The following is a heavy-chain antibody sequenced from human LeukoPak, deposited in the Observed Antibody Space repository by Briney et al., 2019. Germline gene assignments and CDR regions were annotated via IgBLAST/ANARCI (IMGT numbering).Heavy chain of an antibody. CDR1: GFTFSSYS. CDR3: ARESYSSSWYYYYMDV. J-gene: IGHJ6*03. CDR2: ISSSSSYI. D-gene: IGHD6-13*01. V-gene: IGHV3-21*01. Sequence: GGSLRLSCAASGFTFSSYSMNWVRQAPGKGLEWVSSISSSSSYIYYADSVKGRFTISRDNAKNSLYLQMNSLRAEDTAVYYCARESYSSSWYYYYMDVWGKGTTVTVSS.